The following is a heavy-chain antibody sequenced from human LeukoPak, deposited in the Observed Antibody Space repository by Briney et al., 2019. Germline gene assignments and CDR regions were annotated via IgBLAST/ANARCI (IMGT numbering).Heavy chain of an antibody. CDR1: DGSISTYF. Sequence: PSETLSLTCAVSDGSISTYFLNWIRQPPGRGLEWIGHVFYDGSTNLNPSLKSGVTISVDTSKHQFSLKLRSVTAADTAVYYCARRPRAEPDSSPDNWFDPWGQGTLVTVSS. CDR2: VFYDGST. D-gene: IGHD1-14*01. V-gene: IGHV4-59*08. J-gene: IGHJ5*02. CDR3: ARRPRAEPDSSPDNWFDP.